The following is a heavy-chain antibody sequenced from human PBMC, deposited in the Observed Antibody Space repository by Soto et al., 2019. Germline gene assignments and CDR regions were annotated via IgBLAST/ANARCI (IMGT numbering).Heavy chain of an antibody. D-gene: IGHD1-26*01. V-gene: IGHV3-23*01. J-gene: IGHJ3*01. CDR3: ARRASR. Sequence: GGSLRLSCAASGFTFYGSAMSWVRQAPGKGLEWVSAISTTGGNTLYADSVKGRFTISRDNSKNTLYLQMNSLRAEDTAVYYCARRASRWGQGTMVTVSS. CDR1: GFTFYGSA. CDR2: ISTTGGNT.